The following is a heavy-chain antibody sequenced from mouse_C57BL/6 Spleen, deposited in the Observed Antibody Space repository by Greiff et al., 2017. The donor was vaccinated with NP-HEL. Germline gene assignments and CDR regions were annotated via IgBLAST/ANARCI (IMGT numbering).Heavy chain of an antibody. V-gene: IGHV1-15*01. CDR1: GYTFTDYE. CDR2: FDPETGGT. CDR3: TRSQSFYYYGSSP. J-gene: IGHJ2*01. Sequence: QVQLQQSGAELVRPGASVTLSCKASGYTFTDYEMHWVKQTPVHGLEWIGAFDPETGGTAYNQKFKGKAILTADKSSSTAYMELRSLTSEDSAVYYCTRSQSFYYYGSSPWGQGTTLTVSS. D-gene: IGHD1-1*01.